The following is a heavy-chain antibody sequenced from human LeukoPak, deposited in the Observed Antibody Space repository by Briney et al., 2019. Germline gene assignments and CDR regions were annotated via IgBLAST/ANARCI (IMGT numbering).Heavy chain of an antibody. J-gene: IGHJ4*02. CDR1: GFTVSSNY. Sequence: GGSLGLSCAASGFTVSSNYMSWVRQAPGKGLEWVSVIYSGGSTYYADSVKGRFTISRHNSKNTLYLQMNSLRAEDTAVYYCARCRDSESYNLLRYWGQGTLVTVSS. V-gene: IGHV3-53*01. CDR3: ARCRDSESYNLLRY. CDR2: IYSGGST. D-gene: IGHD1-26*01.